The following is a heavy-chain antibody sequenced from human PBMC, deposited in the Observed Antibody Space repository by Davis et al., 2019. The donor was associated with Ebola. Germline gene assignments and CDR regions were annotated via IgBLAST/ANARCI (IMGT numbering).Heavy chain of an antibody. CDR3: AIYASPQRARLYYYYGMDV. CDR1: GGTFSSYA. Sequence: SVKVSCKASGGTFSSYAISWVRQAPGQGLEWMGRIIPILGIANYAQKFQGRVTITADKSTSTAYMELSSLRSEDTAVYYCAIYASPQRARLYYYYGMDVWGQGTKVTVSS. V-gene: IGHV1-69*04. J-gene: IGHJ6*02. CDR2: IIPILGIA. D-gene: IGHD5/OR15-5a*01.